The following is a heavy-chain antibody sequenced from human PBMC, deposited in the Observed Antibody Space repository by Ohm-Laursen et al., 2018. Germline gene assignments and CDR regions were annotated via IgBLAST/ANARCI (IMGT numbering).Heavy chain of an antibody. Sequence: RLSCAASGFTFSSSWMDWVRQAPGKGLEWVANIKPDGSEKYYVDSVRGRFTVSRDNAKNSLYLQMNSLRDEDTAVYFCSESLNSWGRGSLVTVSS. D-gene: IGHD3-16*01. J-gene: IGHJ4*02. CDR1: GFTFSSSW. V-gene: IGHV3-7*01. CDR3: SESLNS. CDR2: IKPDGSEK.